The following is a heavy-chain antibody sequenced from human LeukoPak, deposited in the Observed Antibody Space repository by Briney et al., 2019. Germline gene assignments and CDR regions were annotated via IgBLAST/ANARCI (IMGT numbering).Heavy chain of an antibody. J-gene: IGHJ4*02. V-gene: IGHV3-30*18. Sequence: GGSLRLSCAASGFTFSSYGMHWVRQAPGKGLEWVAVISYDGSNKYYADSVKGRFTISRDNSKNTLYLQMNSLRAEDTAVYYCAKDWLMITFGGGLDYWGQGTLVTVSS. D-gene: IGHD3-16*01. CDR2: ISYDGSNK. CDR1: GFTFSSYG. CDR3: AKDWLMITFGGGLDY.